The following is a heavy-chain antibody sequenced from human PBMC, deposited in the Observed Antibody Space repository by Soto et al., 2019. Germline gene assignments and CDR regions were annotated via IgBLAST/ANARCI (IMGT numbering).Heavy chain of an antibody. CDR1: GGSVSSGSYY. J-gene: IGHJ4*02. D-gene: IGHD1-26*01. CDR3: AGVVGASFDY. Sequence: QVQLQESGPGLVKPSETLSLTCTVSGGSVSSGSYYWSWIRQPPGKGLEWIGYIYYSGSTNYNPSLKSRVTISVDTSKNQFSLKLSSVTAADTAVYYCAGVVGASFDYWGQGTLVTVSS. V-gene: IGHV4-61*01. CDR2: IYYSGST.